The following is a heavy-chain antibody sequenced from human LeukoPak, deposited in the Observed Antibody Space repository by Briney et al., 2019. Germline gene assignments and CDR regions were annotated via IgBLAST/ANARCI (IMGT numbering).Heavy chain of an antibody. D-gene: IGHD4-11*01. V-gene: IGHV3-33*06. CDR3: TKGGTEPYRDNAFDI. Sequence: GSLRFSCAASGFTFSNYAIHCVRQAPGKGVQEVAIILHYGSNKNYAASVKGRFTISRDNSKNTLYLQMNSLRAEDTAMYYCTKGGTEPYRDNAFDIWGLGTMVTVSS. CDR2: ILHYGSNK. J-gene: IGHJ3*02. CDR1: GFTFSNYA.